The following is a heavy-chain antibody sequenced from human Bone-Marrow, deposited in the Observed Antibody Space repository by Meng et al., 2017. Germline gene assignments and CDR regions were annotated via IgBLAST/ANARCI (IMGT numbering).Heavy chain of an antibody. V-gene: IGHV3-48*03. J-gene: IGHJ4*02. CDR2: ISSSGSTI. CDR1: GFTFSSYE. CDR3: ARGGSGGSYKPEFDY. Sequence: GGSLRLSCAASGFTFSSYEMNWVRQAPGKGLEWVSYISSSGSTIYYADSVKGRFTISRDNAKNSLYLQMNSLRAEDTAVYYCARGGSGGSYKPEFDYWGQGTLVTVSS. D-gene: IGHD2-15*01.